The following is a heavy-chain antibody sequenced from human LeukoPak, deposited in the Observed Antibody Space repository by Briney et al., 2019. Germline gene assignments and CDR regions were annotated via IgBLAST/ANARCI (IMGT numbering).Heavy chain of an antibody. CDR2: IYSGGST. CDR3: TTVAADGQIEY. V-gene: IGHV3-53*01. Sequence: GGSLRLSCAASGFTVSSNYMSWVRQAPGKGLEWVSVIYSGGSTYYADSVKGRFTTPRDISKNTLYLQMNSLRAEDTAVYYCTTVAADGQIEYWGQGTLVTVSS. D-gene: IGHD5-24*01. CDR1: GFTVSSNY. J-gene: IGHJ4*02.